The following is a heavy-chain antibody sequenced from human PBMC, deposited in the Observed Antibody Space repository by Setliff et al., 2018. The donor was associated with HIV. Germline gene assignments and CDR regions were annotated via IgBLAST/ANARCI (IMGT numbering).Heavy chain of an antibody. V-gene: IGHV4-38-2*01. D-gene: IGHD3-10*01. CDR2: IYHSGTT. J-gene: IGHJ6*02. CDR3: ARVRGRYYYHYAMDV. CDR1: GYSISSGYY. Sequence: SETLSLTCAVSGYSISSGYYWGWIRQTPGKGLEWIGSIYHSGTTYYNPSLRSRVTISIDTSKNQFSLKLSSVTAADTAVYYCARVRGRYYYHYAMDVWGQGTTVTVSS.